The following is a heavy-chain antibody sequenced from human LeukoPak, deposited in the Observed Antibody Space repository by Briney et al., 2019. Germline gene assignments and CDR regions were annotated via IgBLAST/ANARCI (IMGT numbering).Heavy chain of an antibody. V-gene: IGHV3-7*01. CDR2: IKQDGSEK. CDR3: ARQPNYGDYVDFDY. CDR1: GFTFSNYW. Sequence: GGSLRLSCAASGFTFSNYWMSWVRQAPGKGLEWVANIKQDGSEKYYVDSVKGRFTISRDNAKNSLYLQMNSLRAEDTAVYYCARQPNYGDYVDFDYWGQGTLVTVSS. J-gene: IGHJ4*02. D-gene: IGHD4-17*01.